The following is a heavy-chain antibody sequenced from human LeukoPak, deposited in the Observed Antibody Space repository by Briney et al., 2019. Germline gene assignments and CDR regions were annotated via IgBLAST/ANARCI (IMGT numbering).Heavy chain of an antibody. Sequence: KSSETLSLTCTVAGGSISSYYWSWIRQPPGKGLEWIGYIYYSGSTNYNPSLKSRVTISVDTSKNQFSLKRSSVTAADTAVYYCARGEEAVAGPVVEYFQHWGQGTLVTVSS. CDR1: GGSISSYY. V-gene: IGHV4-59*08. CDR2: IYYSGST. J-gene: IGHJ1*01. CDR3: ARGEEAVAGPVVEYFQH. D-gene: IGHD6-19*01.